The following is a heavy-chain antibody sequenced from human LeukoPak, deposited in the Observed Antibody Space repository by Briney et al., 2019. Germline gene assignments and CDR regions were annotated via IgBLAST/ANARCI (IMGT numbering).Heavy chain of an antibody. V-gene: IGHV3-64*04. Sequence: GGSLRLSCSASGFTFSSYAMRWVRQAPGKGLEYISGISSDGDSTYFTDSVKGRFTISRDNSKNTLYLQMSSLRAEDTAVYYCAKETSLSWGQGTLVTVSS. CDR1: GFTFSSYA. J-gene: IGHJ4*02. CDR2: ISSDGDST. D-gene: IGHD3-10*01. CDR3: AKETSLS.